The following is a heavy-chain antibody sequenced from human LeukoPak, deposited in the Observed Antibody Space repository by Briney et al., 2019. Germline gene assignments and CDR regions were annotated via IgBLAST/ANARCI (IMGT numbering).Heavy chain of an antibody. V-gene: IGHV1-46*01. CDR1: GYTFTSYY. Sequence: GASVKVSCKAFGYTFTSYYMHWVRQAPGQGLEWMGIIDPSGGSTRYPQKFQGRVTMTGDTSTSTVYMELSSLRFEDTAVYYCARGSTYCSSISCPMINCDYWGRGTLVTVSS. CDR3: ARGSTYCSSISCPMINCDY. D-gene: IGHD2-2*01. J-gene: IGHJ4*02. CDR2: IDPSGGST.